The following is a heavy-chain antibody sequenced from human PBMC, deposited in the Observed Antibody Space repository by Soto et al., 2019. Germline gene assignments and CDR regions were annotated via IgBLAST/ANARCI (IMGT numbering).Heavy chain of an antibody. V-gene: IGHV3-23*01. CDR1: GFTFGTYA. D-gene: IGHD5-18*01. J-gene: IGHJ5*02. Sequence: EVQLLESGGGLVQPGGSLRLSCAASGFTFGTYAMSWVRQAPGKGLEWVSSISGSGDSTYYADSVKGRFTISRDNSKNALYLQINSLGAVDTAVYYCAKDWSVHTRDWFDTWGQGTLVTVSS. CDR2: ISGSGDST. CDR3: AKDWSVHTRDWFDT.